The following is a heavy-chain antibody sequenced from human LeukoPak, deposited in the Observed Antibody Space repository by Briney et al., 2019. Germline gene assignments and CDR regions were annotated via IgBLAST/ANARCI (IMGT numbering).Heavy chain of an antibody. Sequence: PGGSLRLSCVGSGFTSIAYALTWARQAPGKGLEWVSGISGGGVTTYYADSVKGRFTISRDNAKNSLYLQMNSLRAEDTAVYYCARDYGDYVMDYWGQGTLVTVSS. D-gene: IGHD4-17*01. CDR3: ARDYGDYVMDY. CDR1: GFTSIAYA. J-gene: IGHJ4*02. CDR2: ISGGGVTT. V-gene: IGHV3-23*01.